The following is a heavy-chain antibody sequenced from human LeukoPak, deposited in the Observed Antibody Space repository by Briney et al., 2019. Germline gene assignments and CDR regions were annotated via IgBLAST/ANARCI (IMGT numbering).Heavy chain of an antibody. V-gene: IGHV4-4*07. CDR1: GGSISSYY. CDR3: ARALNRYHYYGSGSYEDY. CDR2: IYTSGST. J-gene: IGHJ4*02. D-gene: IGHD3-10*01. Sequence: PSETLSLTRTVSGGSISSYYWSWIRQPAGKGLEWIGRIYTSGSTNYNPSLKSRVTMSVDTSKNQFSLKLSSVTAADTAVYYCARALNRYHYYGSGSYEDYWGQGTLVTVSS.